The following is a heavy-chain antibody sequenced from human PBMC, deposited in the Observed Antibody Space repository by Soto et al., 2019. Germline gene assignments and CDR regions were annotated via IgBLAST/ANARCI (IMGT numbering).Heavy chain of an antibody. J-gene: IGHJ4*02. Sequence: QVQLVESGGGVVQPGRSLRLSCAASGFTFSSYAMHWVRQAPGKGLEWVAVISYDGSNKYYADSVKGRFTISRDNSKNTLYRQMNSLRAEDTVVYYCARDLGGFDWFEGLDYWGQGTLVTVSS. V-gene: IGHV3-30-3*01. D-gene: IGHD3-9*01. CDR3: ARDLGGFDWFEGLDY. CDR2: ISYDGSNK. CDR1: GFTFSSYA.